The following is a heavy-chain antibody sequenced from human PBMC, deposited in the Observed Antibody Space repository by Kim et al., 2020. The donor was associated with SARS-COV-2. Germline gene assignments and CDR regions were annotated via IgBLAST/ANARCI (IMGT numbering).Heavy chain of an antibody. Sequence: GESLKISCKGSGYSFTSYWIGWVRQMPGKGLEWMGIIYPGDSDTRYSPSFQGQVTISADKSISTAYLQWSSLKASDTAMYYCARISRGRLTGYYSLDYWGQGTLVTVSS. D-gene: IGHD3-9*01. CDR3: ARISRGRLTGYYSLDY. V-gene: IGHV5-51*01. CDR1: GYSFTSYW. CDR2: IYPGDSDT. J-gene: IGHJ4*02.